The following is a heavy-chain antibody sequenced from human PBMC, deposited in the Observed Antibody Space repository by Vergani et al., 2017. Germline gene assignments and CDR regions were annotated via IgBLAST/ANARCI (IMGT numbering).Heavy chain of an antibody. J-gene: IGHJ1*01. D-gene: IGHD1-26*01. V-gene: IGHV3-53*01. CDR1: GGSFSGYY. Sequence: VQLQQWGAGLLKPSETLSLTCAVYGGSFSGYYWSWIRQPPGKGLEWVSVIYSGGSTYYADSVKGRFTISRDNSKNTLYLQMNSLRAEDTAVYYCARVEWELLTAKYFQHWGQGTLVTVSS. CDR2: IYSGGST. CDR3: ARVEWELLTAKYFQH.